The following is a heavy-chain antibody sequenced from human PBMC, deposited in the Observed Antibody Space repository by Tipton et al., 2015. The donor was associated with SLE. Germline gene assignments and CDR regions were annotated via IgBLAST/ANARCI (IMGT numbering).Heavy chain of an antibody. CDR2: MTCAGTAT. CDR1: GFTFTKYA. CDR3: ARISYGDYPDD. Sequence: GSLRLSCAASGFTFTKYAFGWVRQAPGKGLEWVSMTCAGTATYYADSVKGRFTISRDNSKDTLFLQMNSLRAEDTAIYYCARISYGDYPDDWGQGTLVTVSS. V-gene: IGHV3-23*03. D-gene: IGHD2-21*01. J-gene: IGHJ4*02.